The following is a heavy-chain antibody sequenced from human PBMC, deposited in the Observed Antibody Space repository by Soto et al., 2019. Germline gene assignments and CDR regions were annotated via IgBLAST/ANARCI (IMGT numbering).Heavy chain of an antibody. J-gene: IGHJ4*02. Sequence: ASVKVSCKASGYIFISYGISWVRQAPGQGLEWMGWISAYNGNTNYAQKLQGRVTMTTDTSTSTAFMELRSLRSDDTAVYYCAKDAIAAPGVXGYWGQGTLVTVSS. CDR2: ISAYNGNT. CDR1: GYIFISYG. V-gene: IGHV1-18*01. D-gene: IGHD6-13*01. CDR3: AKDAIAAPGVXGY.